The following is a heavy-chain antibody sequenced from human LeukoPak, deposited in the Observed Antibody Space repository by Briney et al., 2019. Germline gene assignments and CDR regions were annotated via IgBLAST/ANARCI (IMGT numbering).Heavy chain of an antibody. CDR1: GFTFSSYS. V-gene: IGHV3-21*01. CDR3: ARGYDSSGYWPPFDY. Sequence: GGSLRLSCAASGFTFSSYSMNWVRQAPGKGLEWVSSISSSSSYIYYADSVKGRFTISRDNAKNSPYLQMNSLRAEDTAVYYCARGYDSSGYWPPFDYWGQGTLVTVSS. J-gene: IGHJ4*02. D-gene: IGHD3-22*01. CDR2: ISSSSSYI.